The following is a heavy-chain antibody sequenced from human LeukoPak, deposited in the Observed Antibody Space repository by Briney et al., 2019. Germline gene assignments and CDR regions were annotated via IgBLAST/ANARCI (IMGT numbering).Heavy chain of an antibody. D-gene: IGHD2-2*01. V-gene: IGHV4-59*01. CDR1: GGSISEDY. CDR3: ATEATSPDYNYYMDV. Sequence: KPSETLSLTCTVSGGSISEDYWSWIRQPPGMGLEWIGYVSHSDFNKSNGDITNYNPSLESRITTSRDTSKNQFSLKLSSMTAADTAVYYCATEATSPDYNYYMDVWGKGTTVTVSS. J-gene: IGHJ6*03. CDR2: VSHSDFNKSNGDIT.